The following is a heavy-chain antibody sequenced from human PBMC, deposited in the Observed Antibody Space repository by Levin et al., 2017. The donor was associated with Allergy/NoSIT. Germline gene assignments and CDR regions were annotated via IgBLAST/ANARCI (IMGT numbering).Heavy chain of an antibody. J-gene: IGHJ5*02. CDR1: GFPLTDLS. Sequence: ASVKVSCKVSGFPLTDLSIHWVRQAPGKGLEWMGGFDPEGDKTIYAQKFQGRVTMTEDTSADTAYMELSSLRSEDTAVYYCAIDKIGRAWFDPWGQGTLVTVSS. V-gene: IGHV1-24*01. D-gene: IGHD2/OR15-2a*01. CDR2: FDPEGDKT. CDR3: AIDKIGRAWFDP.